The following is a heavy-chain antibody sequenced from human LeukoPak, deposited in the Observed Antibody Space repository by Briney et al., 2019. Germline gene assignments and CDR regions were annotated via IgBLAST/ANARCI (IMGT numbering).Heavy chain of an antibody. Sequence: RGSLRLSCAASGFTFSSYWMHWVRQAPGKGLVWVSRINSDGSSTSYADSVKGRFTISRDNAKNTLYLQMNSLRAEDTAVYYCARAEYSSSSLQRSWGQGTLVTVSS. V-gene: IGHV3-74*01. D-gene: IGHD6-6*01. CDR1: GFTFSSYW. J-gene: IGHJ5*02. CDR3: ARAEYSSSSLQRS. CDR2: INSDGSST.